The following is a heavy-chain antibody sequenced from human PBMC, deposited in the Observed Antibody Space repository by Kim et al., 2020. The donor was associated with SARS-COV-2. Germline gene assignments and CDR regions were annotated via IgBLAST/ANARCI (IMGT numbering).Heavy chain of an antibody. CDR1: GGSISSGGYY. Sequence: SETLSLTCTVSGGSISSGGYYWSWIRQHPGKGLEWIGYIYYSGSTYYNPSLKSRVTISVDTSKNQFSLKLSSVTAADTAVYYCARGNTAMSTVTIGRSRYFDLWGRGTLVTVSS. J-gene: IGHJ2*01. CDR3: ARGNTAMSTVTIGRSRYFDL. V-gene: IGHV4-31*03. D-gene: IGHD4-17*01. CDR2: IYYSGST.